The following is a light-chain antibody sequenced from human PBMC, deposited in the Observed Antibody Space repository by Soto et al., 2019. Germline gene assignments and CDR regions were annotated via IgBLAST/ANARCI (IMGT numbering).Light chain of an antibody. Sequence: EIVMTQSPATLSVSPGERATLSCRASQSVSSNLAWYQQKPGQAPRLLIYGASTRATGIPARFSGSGSGTDFTLTISSLQPEDFTTYYCQQSSSTPYSFGQGTKLEIK. CDR1: QSVSSN. J-gene: IGKJ2*03. V-gene: IGKV3-15*01. CDR3: QQSSSTPYS. CDR2: GAS.